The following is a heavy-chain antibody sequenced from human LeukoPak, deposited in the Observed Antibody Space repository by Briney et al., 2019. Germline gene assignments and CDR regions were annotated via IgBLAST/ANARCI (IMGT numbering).Heavy chain of an antibody. CDR3: ARAPVGGDAFDI. Sequence: SETLSLTCTVPGGSISSSSYYWGWIRQPPGKGLEWIGSIYYSGSTYYNPSLKSRVTISVDTSKNQFSLKLSSVTAADTAVYYCARAPVGGDAFDIWGQGTMVTVSS. CDR1: GGSISSSSYY. CDR2: IYYSGST. V-gene: IGHV4-39*07. D-gene: IGHD1-26*01. J-gene: IGHJ3*02.